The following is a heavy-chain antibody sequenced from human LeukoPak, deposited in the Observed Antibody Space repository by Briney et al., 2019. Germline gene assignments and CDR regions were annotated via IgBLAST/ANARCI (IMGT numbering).Heavy chain of an antibody. D-gene: IGHD3-3*01. J-gene: IGHJ4*02. V-gene: IGHV1-18*01. CDR3: ARALGYYDFWSGYRQYFDY. CDR1: GYTFTSYG. Sequence: GAAVKVSCKASGYTFTSYGISWLRQAPAQRLEWMGWISAYNVNTNYAQKLQGRVTMTTDTSTSTAYMELRSLRSDDTAVYYCARALGYYDFWSGYRQYFDYWGQGTLVTVSS. CDR2: ISAYNVNT.